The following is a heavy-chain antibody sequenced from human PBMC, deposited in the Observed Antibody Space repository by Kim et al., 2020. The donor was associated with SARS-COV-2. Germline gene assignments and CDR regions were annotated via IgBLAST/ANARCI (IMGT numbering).Heavy chain of an antibody. CDR2: ISAYNGNT. CDR3: ARDGRRYCTNGVCYVGA. Sequence: ASVKVSCKASGYTFTSYGISWVRQAPGQGLEWMGWISAYNGNTNYAQKLQGRVTMTTDTSTSTAYMELRSLRSDDTAVYYCARDGRRYCTNGVCYVGAWGQGTLVTVSS. J-gene: IGHJ5*02. D-gene: IGHD2-8*01. CDR1: GYTFTSYG. V-gene: IGHV1-18*01.